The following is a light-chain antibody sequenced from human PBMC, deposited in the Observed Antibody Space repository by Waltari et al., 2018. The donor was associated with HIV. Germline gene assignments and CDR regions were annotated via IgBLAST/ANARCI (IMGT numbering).Light chain of an antibody. CDR3: QQYGSSLVT. V-gene: IGKV3-20*01. CDR2: GAS. CDR1: QSVSSSY. J-gene: IGKJ4*01. Sequence: EIVLTQSPGTLSLSPGERATLSCRASQSVSSSYLAWYQQKPGQAPRLLIYGASSRATDIPDRFSGSGSGTDFTLTISRLEXEDFAVYYCQQYGSSLVTFGGGTKVEIK.